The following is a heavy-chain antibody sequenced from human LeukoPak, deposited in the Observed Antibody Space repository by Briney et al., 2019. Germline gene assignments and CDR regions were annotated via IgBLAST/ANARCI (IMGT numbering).Heavy chain of an antibody. D-gene: IGHD6-13*01. Sequence: PGGSLRLSCAASGFTFSSYEMNRVRQAPGKGLEWVSYISSSGSAIYYADSVKGRFTISRDNAKNSLYLQMNSLRAEDTAVYYCARAGEGYSSSWYYFDYWGQGTLVTVSS. V-gene: IGHV3-48*03. CDR2: ISSSGSAI. CDR3: ARAGEGYSSSWYYFDY. CDR1: GFTFSSYE. J-gene: IGHJ4*02.